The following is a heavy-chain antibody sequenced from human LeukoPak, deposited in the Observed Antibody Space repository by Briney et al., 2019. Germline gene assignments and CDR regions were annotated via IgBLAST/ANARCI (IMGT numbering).Heavy chain of an antibody. J-gene: IGHJ4*02. CDR1: GYTFTSYD. D-gene: IGHD4-17*01. CDR3: ASFHDYANGGY. V-gene: IGHV1-8*03. Sequence: ASVKVSCKASGYTFTSYDIDWVRQATGQGLEWMGWMNPNSGNTGYAQKFQGRVTITRNTSISTAYMELSSLRSEDTAVYYCASFHDYANGGYWGQGTLVTVSS. CDR2: MNPNSGNT.